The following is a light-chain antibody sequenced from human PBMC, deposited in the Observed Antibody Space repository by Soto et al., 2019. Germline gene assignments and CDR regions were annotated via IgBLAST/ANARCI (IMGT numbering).Light chain of an antibody. J-gene: IGLJ2*01. V-gene: IGLV2-14*01. CDR2: DVS. Sequence: QSALTQPASVSGSPGQSITISCTGTSSDVGGYNYVSWYQQHPGKAPKLMIYDVSNRPSGVSNRFSGSKSGNTASLTISGLQAEDEADYYCSSYTSRSTLVFSGGTQLTVL. CDR3: SSYTSRSTLV. CDR1: SSDVGGYNY.